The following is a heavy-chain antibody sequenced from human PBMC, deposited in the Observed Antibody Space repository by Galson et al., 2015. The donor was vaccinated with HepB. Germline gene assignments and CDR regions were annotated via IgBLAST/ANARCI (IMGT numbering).Heavy chain of an antibody. CDR1: GFIFDIAW. CDR3: TTDRRSWSVNG. V-gene: IGHV3-15*01. CDR2: IKSKTDGETT. Sequence: SLRLSCAASGFIFDIAWMSWVRQAPGKGPEWVGRIKSKTDGETTDYAAPVKGRFSISRDDSNTTLYLQMDSLKIEDTAVYYCTTDRRSWSVNGWGQGTLVTVSP. D-gene: IGHD6-13*01. J-gene: IGHJ4*02.